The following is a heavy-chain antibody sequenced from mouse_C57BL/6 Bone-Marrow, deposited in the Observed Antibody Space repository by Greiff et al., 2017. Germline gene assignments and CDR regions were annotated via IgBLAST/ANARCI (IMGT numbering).Heavy chain of an antibody. J-gene: IGHJ3*01. CDR3: ARGGYDYDGFAY. CDR2: IYPRSGNT. CDR1: GYTFTSYG. Sequence: VQLQQSGAELARPGASVKLSCKASGYTFTSYGISWVKQRPGQGLEWIGEIYPRSGNTYYNEKFKGKATLTADKSSSTAYMELRSLTSEDSAVYFCARGGYDYDGFAYWGQGTLVTVSA. V-gene: IGHV1-81*01. D-gene: IGHD2-4*01.